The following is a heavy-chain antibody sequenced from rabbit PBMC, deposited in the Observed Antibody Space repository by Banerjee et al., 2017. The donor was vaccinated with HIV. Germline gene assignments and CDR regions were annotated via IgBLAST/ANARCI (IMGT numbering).Heavy chain of an antibody. CDR1: GFSFSSGYD. CDR2: IFTGSSGST. Sequence: QEQLEESGGDLVKPGASLTLTCTASGFSFSSGYDMCWVRQAPGKGLEWIACIFTGSSGSTYYASWAKGRFTISKTSSTTVTLQMTSLTAADTATYFCVRSSIVVAGGAPFNLWGPGTLVTVS. V-gene: IGHV1S45*01. D-gene: IGHD4-1*01. CDR3: VRSSIVVAGGAPFNL. J-gene: IGHJ4*01.